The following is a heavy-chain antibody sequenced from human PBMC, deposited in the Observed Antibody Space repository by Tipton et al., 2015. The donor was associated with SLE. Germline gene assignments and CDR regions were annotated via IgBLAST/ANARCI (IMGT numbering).Heavy chain of an antibody. Sequence: SLRLSCAASGFTFSNYHMNWVRQAPRKGLEWISYISYSTTSIYYANSVKGRFTISRDNAKNSLFLQMNSLRAEDTAVYYCAREVVAAAYFDYWGQGTLVTVSS. V-gene: IGHV3-48*01. J-gene: IGHJ4*02. D-gene: IGHD2-2*01. CDR3: AREVVAAAYFDY. CDR1: GFTFSNYH. CDR2: ISYSTTSI.